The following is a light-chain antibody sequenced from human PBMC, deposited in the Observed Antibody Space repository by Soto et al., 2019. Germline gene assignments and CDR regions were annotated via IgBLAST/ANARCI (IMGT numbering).Light chain of an antibody. CDR1: SSDVGGYNY. Sequence: QSVLTQPASVSGSPGQSITISCTGTSSDVGGYNYVSWYQQHPGKAPKLMIYEVSNRPSGVSNRFSGSKSGNTASLTISGLQAEDDGDYYCSSYATRSTLVFGGGTQLTVL. CDR3: SSYATRSTLV. V-gene: IGLV2-14*01. CDR2: EVS. J-gene: IGLJ2*01.